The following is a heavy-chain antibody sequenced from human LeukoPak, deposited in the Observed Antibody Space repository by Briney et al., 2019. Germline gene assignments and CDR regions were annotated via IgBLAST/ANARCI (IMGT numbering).Heavy chain of an antibody. J-gene: IGHJ5*02. D-gene: IGHD1-26*01. Sequence: GEPLKLSWKGSGYFFTSYWIGWVRQLPPKGRECMGIIYPGDSDTRYSPPFQGEVTISADKSISTAYLLWSSLKASDTAMYYCARHLRLVGANWFDPWGQGTLVTVSS. V-gene: IGHV5-51*01. CDR3: ARHLRLVGANWFDP. CDR1: GYFFTSYW. CDR2: IYPGDSDT.